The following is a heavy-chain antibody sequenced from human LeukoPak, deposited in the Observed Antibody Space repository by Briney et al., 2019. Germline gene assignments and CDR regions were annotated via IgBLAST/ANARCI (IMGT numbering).Heavy chain of an antibody. CDR1: GGSISSYY. J-gene: IGHJ4*02. CDR2: IYYSGST. Sequence: SETLSLTCTVSGGSISSYYWSWIRQPPGKGLEWIGYIYYSGSTNYNPSLKSRVTISVDTSKYQFSLKLSSVTAADTAVYYCAREGYYLDYWGQGTLVTVSS. CDR3: AREGYYLDY. V-gene: IGHV4-59*12.